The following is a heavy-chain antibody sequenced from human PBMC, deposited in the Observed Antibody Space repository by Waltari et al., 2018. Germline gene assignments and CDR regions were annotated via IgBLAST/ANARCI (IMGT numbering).Heavy chain of an antibody. CDR3: AKEPYSSSSRYYFDY. D-gene: IGHD6-6*01. J-gene: IGHJ4*02. CDR1: GFTFSSYA. CDR2: ISGSGGST. V-gene: IGHV3-23*01. Sequence: EVQLLESGGGLVQPGGSLRLSCAASGFTFSSYAMNWVRQAPGKGLEWVSAISGSGGSTYYADSVKGRFTIARDNSKNTLYLQMNSRRAEDTAVYYCAKEPYSSSSRYYFDYWGQGTLVTVSS.